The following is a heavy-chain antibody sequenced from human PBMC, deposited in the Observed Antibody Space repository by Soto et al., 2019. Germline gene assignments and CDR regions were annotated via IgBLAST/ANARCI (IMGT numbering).Heavy chain of an antibody. CDR1: GFIFSDFA. CDR3: AKPHPTPDYDFWSGNFHGMDV. V-gene: IGHV3-33*06. D-gene: IGHD3-3*01. J-gene: IGHJ6*02. CDR2: IWYDGSNE. Sequence: LRLSCAASGFIFSDFAMHWVRQAPGKGLEWVAEIWYDGSNEYYGDSVKGRFTISRDNSKNTLYLQLNSLRAEDTAVYYCAKPHPTPDYDFWSGNFHGMDVWGQGTTVTVSS.